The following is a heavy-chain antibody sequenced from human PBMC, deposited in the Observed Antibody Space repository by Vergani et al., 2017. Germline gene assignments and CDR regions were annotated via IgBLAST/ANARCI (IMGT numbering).Heavy chain of an antibody. CDR1: GFTFSSYA. V-gene: IGHV3-23*01. CDR2: ISGSGGST. CDR3: AKDLQWRVRGVGAFDI. J-gene: IGHJ3*02. Sequence: EVQLLESGGGLVQPGGSLRLSCAASGFTFSSYAMSWVRQAPGKGLEWVSAISGSGGSTYYADSVKGRFTISRDNSKNTLYLQMNSLRAEDTAVYYCAKDLQWRVRGVGAFDIWGQGTMGTVSS. D-gene: IGHD6-19*01.